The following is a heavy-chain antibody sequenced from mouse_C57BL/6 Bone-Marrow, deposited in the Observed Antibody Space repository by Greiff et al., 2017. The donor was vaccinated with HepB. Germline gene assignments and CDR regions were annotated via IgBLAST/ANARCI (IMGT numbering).Heavy chain of an antibody. CDR2: ISSGGSYT. CDR3: ARHGSSPHWYFDV. V-gene: IGHV5-6*01. J-gene: IGHJ1*03. D-gene: IGHD1-1*01. CDR1: GFTFSSYG. Sequence: EVKLVDSGGDLVKPGGSLKLSCAASGFTFSSYGMSWVRQTPDKRLEWVATISSGGSYTYYPDSVKGRFTISRDNAKNTLYLQMSSLKSEDTAMYYCARHGSSPHWYFDVWGTGTTVTVSS.